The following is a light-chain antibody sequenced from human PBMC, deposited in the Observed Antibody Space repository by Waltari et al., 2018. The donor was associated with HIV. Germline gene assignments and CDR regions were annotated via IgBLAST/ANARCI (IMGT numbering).Light chain of an antibody. V-gene: IGLV1-51*01. CDR3: GTWDSSLSALL. CDR2: DND. J-gene: IGLJ2*01. Sequence: QSVLTQPPSVSAAPGQKVTISCSGSSSNIGSNYVSWYQQLPGTTPKLLIYDNDKRPSGIPDRFSGSKSVTSATLGIAGRQAGDEADYYCGTWDSSLSALLFGGGTKVTVL. CDR1: SSNIGSNY.